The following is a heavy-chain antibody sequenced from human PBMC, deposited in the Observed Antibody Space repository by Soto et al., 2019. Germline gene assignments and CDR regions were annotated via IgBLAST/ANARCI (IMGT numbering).Heavy chain of an antibody. V-gene: IGHV1-46*01. CDR3: AREVRSNEIDY. D-gene: IGHD2-8*01. CDR1: GYTFTSYY. CDR2: INPSGGST. J-gene: IGHJ4*02. Sequence: ASVKVSCKASGYTFTSYYMHWVRQAPGQGLEWMGIINPSGGSTSYAQKFQGRVTMTRDTSTSTVYMELSNLRSEDTAVYYCAREVRSNEIDYWGQGTLVTVSS.